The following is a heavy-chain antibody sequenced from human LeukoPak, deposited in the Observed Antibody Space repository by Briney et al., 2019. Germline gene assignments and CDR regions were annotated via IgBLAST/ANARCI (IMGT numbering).Heavy chain of an antibody. CDR2: INPNSGAT. CDR3: ARDPSMIRGENTPYFDY. CDR1: GGTFSSYA. D-gene: IGHD3-10*01. J-gene: IGHJ4*02. V-gene: IGHV1-2*02. Sequence: ASVKVSCKASGGTFSSYAISWVRQAPGQGLEWMGWINPNSGATNYAQKFQGRVTMTRDTSISTAYMELNSLRSEDTAVYYCARDPSMIRGENTPYFDYWGQGTLVTVSS.